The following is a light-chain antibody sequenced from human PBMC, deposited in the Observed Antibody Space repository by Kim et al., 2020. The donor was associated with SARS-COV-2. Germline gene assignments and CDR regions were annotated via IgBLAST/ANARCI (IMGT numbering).Light chain of an antibody. CDR1: KLGDKY. J-gene: IGLJ1*01. CDR3: QAWDSGSYV. Sequence: VSPGQTASITCSGDKLGDKYVSWYQQKPGQSPVLLIYQYNTRPSGIPERFSGSNSESSATLTISGTQAMDEADYYCQAWDSGSYVFGTGTQLTVL. CDR2: QYN. V-gene: IGLV3-1*01.